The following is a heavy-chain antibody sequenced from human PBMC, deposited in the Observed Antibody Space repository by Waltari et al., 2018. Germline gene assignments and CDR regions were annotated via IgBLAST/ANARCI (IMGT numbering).Heavy chain of an antibody. Sequence: QLQLQESGPGLVKRSETLSLTCTVPDGAISSSSYYWGWSRQPPGKGLEWIGSIYYSESTYYHPSLKSRVTISVDTSKNQCSLKLSSVTAADTAVYYCARHPRSMATISTHFDYWGQGTLVTVSS. J-gene: IGHJ4*02. CDR2: IYYSEST. CDR1: DGAISSSSYY. CDR3: ARHPRSMATISTHFDY. V-gene: IGHV4-39*01. D-gene: IGHD5-12*01.